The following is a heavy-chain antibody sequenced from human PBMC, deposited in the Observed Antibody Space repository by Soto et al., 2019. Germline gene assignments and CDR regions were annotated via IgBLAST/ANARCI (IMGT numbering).Heavy chain of an antibody. Sequence: QVQLVQSGAEVKKPGSSVTVSCTASGGTFNNYAINWVRQAPGQGLEWMGGIIPMFGTSSYARKFQDRVTSAADESTSTAYRELSGLRSEDTAVYFCAGGIRTGNYGMDVWGQGTTVSVSS. CDR2: IIPMFGTS. CDR1: GGTFNNYA. J-gene: IGHJ6*02. V-gene: IGHV1-69*12. D-gene: IGHD3-10*01. CDR3: AGGIRTGNYGMDV.